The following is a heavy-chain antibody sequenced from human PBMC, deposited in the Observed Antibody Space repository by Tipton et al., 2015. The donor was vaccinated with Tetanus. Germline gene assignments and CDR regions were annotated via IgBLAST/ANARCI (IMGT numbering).Heavy chain of an antibody. D-gene: IGHD6-6*01. CDR2: IYYSGDT. Sequence: TLSLTCTVSGGSISSYYWGWIRQPPGKGLEWIGYIYYSGDTYINPSLKSRVTMSVDTSKNQFSLNVTSVTAADTAVYYCARDQGGGRVVRLNWFDPWGQGTLVTVSS. CDR3: ARDQGGGRVVRLNWFDP. CDR1: GGSISSYY. J-gene: IGHJ5*02. V-gene: IGHV4-59*12.